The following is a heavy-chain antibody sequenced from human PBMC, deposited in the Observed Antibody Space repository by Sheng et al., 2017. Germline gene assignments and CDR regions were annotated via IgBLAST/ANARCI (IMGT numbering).Heavy chain of an antibody. Sequence: QLQLQESGPGLVKPSETLSLTCTVSGGSISSSNYYWGWIRQPPGKGLEWIGNMYYSGRTYYNPSLKSRVTISIDTSKNQFSLKVSSVTAADTAVYYCAREADYGDYGFDPWGQGTLVTVSS. CDR3: AREADYGDYGFDP. CDR1: GGSISSSNYY. V-gene: IGHV4-39*07. D-gene: IGHD4-17*01. CDR2: MYYSGRT. J-gene: IGHJ5*02.